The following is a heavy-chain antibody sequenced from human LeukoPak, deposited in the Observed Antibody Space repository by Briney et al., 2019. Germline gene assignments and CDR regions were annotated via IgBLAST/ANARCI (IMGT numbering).Heavy chain of an antibody. V-gene: IGHV4-34*01. CDR3: ARGHRSSWYYYYYYMDV. Sequence: SETLSLTCAVYGGSFSGYYWSWIRQPPGKGLEWIGEINHSGSTNYNPSLKSRVTISVDTSKNQFSLKLSSVTAAGTAVYYCARGHRSSWYYYYYYMDVWGKGTTVTVSS. CDR1: GGSFSGYY. J-gene: IGHJ6*03. D-gene: IGHD6-13*01. CDR2: INHSGST.